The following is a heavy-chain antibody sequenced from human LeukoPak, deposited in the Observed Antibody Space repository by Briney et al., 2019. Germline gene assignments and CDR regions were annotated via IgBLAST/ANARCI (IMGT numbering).Heavy chain of an antibody. V-gene: IGHV3-30*04. J-gene: IGHJ4*02. CDR2: ISYDGSNK. CDR1: GFIFSNYA. Sequence: GVSLRLSGAASGFIFSNYAMHWVRQAPGKGLEWVAVISYDGSNKYYAYSVKGRFTISRDNSKNTLDLQMNSLRAEDTAVYYCARSFDYWGQGTLVTVSS. CDR3: ARSFDY.